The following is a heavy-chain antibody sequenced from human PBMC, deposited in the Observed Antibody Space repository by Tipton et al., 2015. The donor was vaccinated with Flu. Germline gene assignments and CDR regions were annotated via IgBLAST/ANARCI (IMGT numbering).Heavy chain of an antibody. CDR3: ARGLMHHYYYGMDV. J-gene: IGHJ6*02. CDR2: IYYSGST. CDR1: GGSISSYY. D-gene: IGHD3-16*01. V-gene: IGHV4-59*01. Sequence: TLSLTCTVSGGSISSYYWSWIRQPPGKGLEWIGYIYYSGSTNYNPSLKSRVTISVDTSKNQFSLKLSSVTAADTAVYYCARGLMHHYYYGMDVWGQGTTVTVSS.